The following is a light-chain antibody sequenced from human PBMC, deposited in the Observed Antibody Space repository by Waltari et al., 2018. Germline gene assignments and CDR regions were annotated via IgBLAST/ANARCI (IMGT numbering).Light chain of an antibody. Sequence: QSALTQPASVSGSPGQSITISCTGTSSDVGSYNYVSWYQQHPGKAPKLIIYDVTGRPSGVSNRFSGSKSGNTASLTISGLQAEDEADYYCSSYMDTTTLELFGGGTSLTVL. CDR3: SSYMDTTTLEL. V-gene: IGLV2-14*03. CDR2: DVT. J-gene: IGLJ2*01. CDR1: SSDVGSYNY.